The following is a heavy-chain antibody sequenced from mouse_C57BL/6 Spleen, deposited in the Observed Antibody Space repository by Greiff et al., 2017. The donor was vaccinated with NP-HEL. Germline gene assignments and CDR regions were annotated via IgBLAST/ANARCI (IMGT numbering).Heavy chain of an antibody. CDR3: TRKGYAMDY. CDR2: IDPETGGT. CDR1: GYTFTDYE. V-gene: IGHV1-15*01. Sequence: LVESGAELVRPGASVTLYCKASGYTFTDYEMHWVKQTPVHGLEWIGAIDPETGGTAYNQKFKGKAILTADKSSSTAYMELRSLTSEDSAVYYCTRKGYAMDYWGQGTSVTVSS. J-gene: IGHJ4*01.